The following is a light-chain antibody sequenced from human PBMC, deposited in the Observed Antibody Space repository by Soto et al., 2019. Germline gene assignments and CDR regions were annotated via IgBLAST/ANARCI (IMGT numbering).Light chain of an antibody. V-gene: IGKV3-15*01. Sequence: ETMMTQSPGALSVSLGDRATVSCTASQSVRNKLAWFQQKPGQPPRLLIHGASTRATGVPVRFSGSGSGTEFTLTISRLQSEDLGLYFCQHYDQWPRTFGQGTKVEI. CDR1: QSVRNK. CDR3: QHYDQWPRT. J-gene: IGKJ1*01. CDR2: GAS.